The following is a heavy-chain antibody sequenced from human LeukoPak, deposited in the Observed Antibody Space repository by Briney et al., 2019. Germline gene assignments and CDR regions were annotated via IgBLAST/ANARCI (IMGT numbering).Heavy chain of an antibody. D-gene: IGHD3-16*01. CDR1: GFTFGSYA. J-gene: IGHJ4*02. Sequence: PGGSLRLSCAASGFTFGSYAMSWVRQAPGKGLEWVSAISGSGGSTYYADSVKGRLTISRDNSKNTLYLQMNSLRAEDTAVYYCAKDMSYDYVWGSPFDYWGQGTLVTVSS. CDR2: ISGSGGST. V-gene: IGHV3-23*01. CDR3: AKDMSYDYVWGSPFDY.